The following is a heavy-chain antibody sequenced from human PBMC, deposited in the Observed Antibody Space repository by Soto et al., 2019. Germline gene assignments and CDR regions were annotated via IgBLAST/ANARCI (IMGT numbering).Heavy chain of an antibody. V-gene: IGHV3-30*18. Sequence: GGSLRLSCAASGLTFSSYGMHWVRQAPGKGLEWVAVISFDGSNKYYADSVKGRFTISRDNSKNTLYLQMNSLRAEDTAVYYCAKVRPSASSGYYFDYWGQGTLVTVSS. J-gene: IGHJ4*02. CDR2: ISFDGSNK. CDR1: GLTFSSYG. D-gene: IGHD3-22*01. CDR3: AKVRPSASSGYYFDY.